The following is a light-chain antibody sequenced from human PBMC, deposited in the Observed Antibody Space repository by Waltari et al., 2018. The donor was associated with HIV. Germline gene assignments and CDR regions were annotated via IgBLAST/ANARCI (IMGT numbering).Light chain of an antibody. V-gene: IGKV4-1*01. CDR3: QQYYSAPFT. J-gene: IGKJ3*01. CDR2: WAS. CDR1: QSVLYSSNNKNY. Sequence: TQSPDSLAVSLGERATINCKSSQSVLYSSNNKNYLAWYQQKAGQPPKLLIYWASTRESGVPDRFSGSGSGTDFTLTISSLQAEDVAVYYCQQYYSAPFTFGPGTKVDIK.